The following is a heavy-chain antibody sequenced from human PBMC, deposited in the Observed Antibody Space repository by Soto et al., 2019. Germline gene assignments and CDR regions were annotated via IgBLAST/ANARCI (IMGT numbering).Heavy chain of an antibody. V-gene: IGHV1-3*01. CDR3: ARSSGSGAPDY. D-gene: IGHD6-25*01. CDR2: INAGNGNT. Sequence: ASVKVSCKASGYTFTSYAMHWVRQAPGQRLEWMGWINAGNGNTKYSQKFQGRVTITRDTSASTAYTELSSLRSEDTAVYYCARSSGSGAPDYWGQGTLVTVSS. J-gene: IGHJ4*02. CDR1: GYTFTSYA.